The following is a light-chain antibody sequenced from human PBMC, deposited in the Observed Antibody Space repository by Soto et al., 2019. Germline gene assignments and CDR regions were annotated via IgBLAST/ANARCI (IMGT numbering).Light chain of an antibody. J-gene: IGKJ4*01. Sequence: ETVLTQSPATLSLSPGERATLSCRASQSVNYYLAWYQQKPGQAPRLLIYDTSNRATGIPARFSGSGSGTGFTLTISSLETEDFAVYYCQQRNDWLTFGGGTKVEIK. CDR2: DTS. V-gene: IGKV3-11*01. CDR3: QQRNDWLT. CDR1: QSVNYY.